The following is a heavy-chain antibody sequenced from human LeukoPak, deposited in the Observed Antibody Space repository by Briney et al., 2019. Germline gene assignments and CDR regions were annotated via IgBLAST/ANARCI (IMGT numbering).Heavy chain of an antibody. J-gene: IGHJ6*03. D-gene: IGHD5/OR15-5a*01. Sequence: SATLSLTCTVSVGSITIHYWIWIRQSPEKGLEWIGDISSSGSTGYNPSLRGRVTISEDTSTNRFFLSLSPVTAADTAVYYCARGALRDFYALFYMDIWGKATTVGVPS. V-gene: IGHV4-59*11. CDR1: VGSITIHY. CDR2: ISSSGST. CDR3: ARGALRDFYALFYMDI.